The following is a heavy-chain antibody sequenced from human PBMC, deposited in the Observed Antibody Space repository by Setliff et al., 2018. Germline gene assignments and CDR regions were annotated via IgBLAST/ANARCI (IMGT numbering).Heavy chain of an antibody. D-gene: IGHD3-22*01. CDR1: GGSITSGRYY. Sequence: SETLSLTCTVSGGSITSGRYYWGWIRQPPGKGLEWIGSIYYSGSTYYNPSLKSRVTISVGTSKNQFSLKLSSVTAADTAVYFCARRPYQHYDSSGYSVNYYMDVWGKGTTVTVSS. V-gene: IGHV4-39*01. CDR3: ARRPYQHYDSSGYSVNYYMDV. CDR2: IYYSGST. J-gene: IGHJ6*03.